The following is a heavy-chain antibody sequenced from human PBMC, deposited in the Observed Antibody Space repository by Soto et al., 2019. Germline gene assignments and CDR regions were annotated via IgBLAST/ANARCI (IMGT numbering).Heavy chain of an antibody. CDR1: GFTFSDYY. V-gene: IGHV3-11*01. Sequence: QVQLVESGGGLVKPGGSLRLSCAASGFTFSDYYMTWIRQAPGKGLEWLSYISSSGSTIYYADSVKGRFTISRDNDKNPLYLQMKSMRAEDTAVYYCARDARYTGGYYVYWGQGTLVTVSS. CDR2: ISSSGSTI. D-gene: IGHD1-26*01. CDR3: ARDARYTGGYYVY. J-gene: IGHJ4*02.